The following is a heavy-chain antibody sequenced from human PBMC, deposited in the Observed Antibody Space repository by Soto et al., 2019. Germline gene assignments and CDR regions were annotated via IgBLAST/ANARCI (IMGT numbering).Heavy chain of an antibody. CDR1: GYTFTGYY. D-gene: IGHD1-26*01. Sequence: QVQLVQSGTEVKRPGDSVKVSCKASGYTFTGYYVHWVRQAPGQGLVWMGWINPNSGDTYLAQRFQDRVTMNRDTSIGTAYMELRGLTSDDTAEYYCAKGGAIVAAGTRVYRYNAMDVWGQGTTVTVSS. V-gene: IGHV1-2*02. J-gene: IGHJ6*02. CDR2: INPNSGDT. CDR3: AKGGAIVAAGTRVYRYNAMDV.